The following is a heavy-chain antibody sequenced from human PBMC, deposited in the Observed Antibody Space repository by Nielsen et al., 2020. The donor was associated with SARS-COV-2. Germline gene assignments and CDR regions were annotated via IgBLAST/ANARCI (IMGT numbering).Heavy chain of an antibody. CDR3: ARGTQQLVRFYYYYGMDV. CDR2: IGTAGDT. D-gene: IGHD6-13*01. CDR1: GFTFSSYD. Sequence: GESLKISCAASGFTFSSYDMHWVCQATGKGLEWVSAIGTAGDTYYPGSVKGRFTISRENAKNSLYLQMNSLRAGDTAVYYCARGTQQLVRFYYYYGMDVWGQGTTVTVSS. J-gene: IGHJ6*02. V-gene: IGHV3-13*04.